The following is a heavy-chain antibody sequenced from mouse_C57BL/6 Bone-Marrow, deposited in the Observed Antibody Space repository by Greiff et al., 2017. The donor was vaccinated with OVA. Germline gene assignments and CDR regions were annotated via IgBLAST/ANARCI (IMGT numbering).Heavy chain of an antibody. CDR2: IHPNSGST. V-gene: IGHV1-64*01. CDR3: ARGGFYYSNYVGWYFYV. D-gene: IGHD2-5*01. Sequence: QVQLQQPGAELVKPGASVKLSCKTSGYTFTSYWMHWVKQRPGQGLEWIGMIHPNSGSTNYNEKFRSKATLTVDKSSSTAYMQLSSLTSEDSVVYYCARGGFYYSNYVGWYFYVWGTGTTVTVSS. CDR1: GYTFTSYW. J-gene: IGHJ1*03.